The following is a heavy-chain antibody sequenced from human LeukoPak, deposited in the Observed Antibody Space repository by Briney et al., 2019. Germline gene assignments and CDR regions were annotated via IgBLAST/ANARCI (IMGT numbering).Heavy chain of an antibody. CDR2: IYYSGST. D-gene: IGHD4-17*01. CDR3: ARYNDYGDWYDAFDI. CDR1: GGSISSYY. J-gene: IGHJ3*02. Sequence: SETLSLTCTVSGGSISSYYWSWIRQPPGKGLEWIGYIYYSGSTNYNPSLKSRVTISVDTSKNQLSLKLSSVTAADTAVYYCARYNDYGDWYDAFDIWGQGTMVTVSS. V-gene: IGHV4-59*08.